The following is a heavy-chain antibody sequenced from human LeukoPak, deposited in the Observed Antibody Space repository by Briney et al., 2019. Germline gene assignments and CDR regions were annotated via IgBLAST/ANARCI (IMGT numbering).Heavy chain of an antibody. CDR2: IYYSGST. V-gene: IGHV4-39*07. Sequence: SETLSLTCTVAGGSISSSSYYWGWIRQPPGKGLEWIGSIYYSGSTYYNPSLKSRVTISVDTSKNQFSLKLSSVTAADTAVYYCARGSWNDVTYWGQGTLVTVSS. CDR3: ARGSWNDVTY. CDR1: GGSISSSSYY. D-gene: IGHD1-1*01. J-gene: IGHJ4*02.